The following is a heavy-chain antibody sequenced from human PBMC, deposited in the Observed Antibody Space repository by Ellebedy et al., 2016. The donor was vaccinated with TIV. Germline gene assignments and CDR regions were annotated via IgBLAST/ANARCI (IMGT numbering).Heavy chain of an antibody. CDR3: ARLGVIAAAGASDS. V-gene: IGHV4-34*01. Sequence: MPSETLSLTCAVYGCSFSGYYWRWIRQPPGKGLEWIGEINHSGGTNYNPSLKSRVTISVDKSKNQFSLKLSSVTAADTAVYYCARLGVIAAAGASDSWGQGTLVIISS. D-gene: IGHD6-13*01. CDR2: INHSGGT. J-gene: IGHJ4*02. CDR1: GCSFSGYY.